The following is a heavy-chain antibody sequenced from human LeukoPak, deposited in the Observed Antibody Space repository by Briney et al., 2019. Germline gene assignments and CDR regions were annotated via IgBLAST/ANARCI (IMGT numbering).Heavy chain of an antibody. D-gene: IGHD1-26*01. CDR2: ISGYNGNT. CDR1: GYTFTKYD. V-gene: IGHV1-18*01. J-gene: IGHJ4*02. Sequence: ASVKVSCKASGYTFTKYDFSWVRQAPGQGLEWMGWISGYNGNTNHAQKLQGRVTMTTDASTSTVYMELRSLRSDDTAVYYCARGPYSGSYFAPYYFDYWGQGTLVTVSS. CDR3: ARGPYSGSYFAPYYFDY.